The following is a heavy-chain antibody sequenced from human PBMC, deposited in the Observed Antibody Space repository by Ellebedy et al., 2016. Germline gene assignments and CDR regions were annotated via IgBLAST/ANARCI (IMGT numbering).Heavy chain of an antibody. D-gene: IGHD1-1*01. Sequence: GESLKISXAASGFTLSSYSMNWVRQAPGKGLEWVSTISGDGGSSYFADSVKGRFTISRDNSRNTLSLQMNSLRVDDTAIYYCRYGHYSDYWGQGTLVTVSS. J-gene: IGHJ4*02. CDR3: RYGHYSDY. CDR2: ISGDGGSS. CDR1: GFTLSSYS. V-gene: IGHV3-23*01.